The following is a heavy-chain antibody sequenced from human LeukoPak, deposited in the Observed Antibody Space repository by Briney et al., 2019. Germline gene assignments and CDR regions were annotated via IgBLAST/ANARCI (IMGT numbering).Heavy chain of an antibody. J-gene: IGHJ3*02. Sequence: GGSLRLSCAASGFTFSSYAMSWVRQAPGKGLEWVSAISGSGGSTYYADSVKGRFTISRDNSKNTLYPQMNSLRAEGTAVYYCAKVLTYGGNPGGAFDIWGQGTMVTVSS. CDR1: GFTFSSYA. CDR2: ISGSGGST. CDR3: AKVLTYGGNPGGAFDI. D-gene: IGHD4-23*01. V-gene: IGHV3-23*01.